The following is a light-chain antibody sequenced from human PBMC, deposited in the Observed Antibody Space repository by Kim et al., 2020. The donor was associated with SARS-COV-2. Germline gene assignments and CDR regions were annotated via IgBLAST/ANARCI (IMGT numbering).Light chain of an antibody. CDR1: RSITAW. CDR2: AAS. V-gene: IGKV1-5*03. J-gene: IGKJ1*01. Sequence: SASVGDIVTISWRASRSITAWVAWYQQKPGKAPKLLIYAASSLQRGVPSRFSGSGSGTEFTLTISSLQPDDFATYYCQQYDTSWTFGQGTKVDI. CDR3: QQYDTSWT.